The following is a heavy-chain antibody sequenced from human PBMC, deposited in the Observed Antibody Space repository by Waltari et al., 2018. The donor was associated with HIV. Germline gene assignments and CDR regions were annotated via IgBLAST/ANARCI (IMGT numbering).Heavy chain of an antibody. J-gene: IGHJ6*02. D-gene: IGHD1-26*01. V-gene: IGHV4-39*07. CDR2: IYYSGST. CDR1: GGSISSSSYY. Sequence: QLQLQESGPGLVKPSETLSLTCTVSGGSISSSSYYWGWIRQPPGKGLEWIGSIYYSGSTYYNPSLKSRVTISVDTSKNQFSLKLSSVTAADTAVYYCARVPGPRSLRYGMDVWGQGTTVTVSS. CDR3: ARVPGPRSLRYGMDV.